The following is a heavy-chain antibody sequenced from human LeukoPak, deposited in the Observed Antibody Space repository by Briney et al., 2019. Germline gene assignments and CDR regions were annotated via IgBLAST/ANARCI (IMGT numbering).Heavy chain of an antibody. CDR3: ARVSWFPGTSYYYMDV. Sequence: SETLSLTCAVYGGSFSSYYWSWIRQPPGKGLEWFGYIYDSGTTNYNPSLKSRVTISVDTSKNQFSLKLSSVTAADTAVYYCARVSWFPGTSYYYMDVWGKGTTVTVSS. V-gene: IGHV4-59*01. CDR1: GGSFSSYY. CDR2: IYDSGTT. J-gene: IGHJ6*03. D-gene: IGHD1-1*01.